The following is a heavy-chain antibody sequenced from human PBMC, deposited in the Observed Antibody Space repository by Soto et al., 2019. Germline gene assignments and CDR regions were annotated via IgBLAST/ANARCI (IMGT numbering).Heavy chain of an antibody. J-gene: IGHJ6*02. Sequence: SETLSFTCTVSGGSISSYYWSWIRQPPGMGLEWIGYIYSSGSTNCNPSLKSRLTISVDTSKNQFSLKLNSVTASDTAVYYCATGFGSYSYYYAMDVWGRGTTVTVS. V-gene: IGHV4-59*12. D-gene: IGHD1-26*01. CDR2: IYSSGST. CDR3: ATGFGSYSYYYAMDV. CDR1: GGSISSYY.